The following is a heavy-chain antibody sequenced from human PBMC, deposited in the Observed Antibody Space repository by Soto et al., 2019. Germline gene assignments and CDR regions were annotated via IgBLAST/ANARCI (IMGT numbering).Heavy chain of an antibody. V-gene: IGHV4-59*08. J-gene: IGHJ4*02. D-gene: IGHD4-4*01. Sequence: SETLSLTCTGSGDSISSSYWSWIRQPPGKGLEWVGYIYYSGSTNYNPSLKSRVTISVDTSKNQFSLKLTSVTAADTAVYYCARQHYTDSLLYCGPANLLTGSS. CDR2: IYYSGST. CDR1: GDSISSSY. CDR3: ARQHYTDSLLY.